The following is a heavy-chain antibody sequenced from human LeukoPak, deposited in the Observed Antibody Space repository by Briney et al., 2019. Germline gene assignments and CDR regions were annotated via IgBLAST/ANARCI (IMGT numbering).Heavy chain of an antibody. CDR2: ISSSSYI. CDR3: ARDLYDSSGYYYNY. J-gene: IGHJ4*02. CDR1: GFTFSSYS. V-gene: IGHV3-21*01. D-gene: IGHD3-22*01. Sequence: TGGSLRLSCAASGFTFSSYSMNWVRQAPGKGLEWVSSISSSSYIYYADSVKGRFTISRDNAKNSLYLQMNSLRAEDTAVYYCARDLYDSSGYYYNYWGQGTLVTVSS.